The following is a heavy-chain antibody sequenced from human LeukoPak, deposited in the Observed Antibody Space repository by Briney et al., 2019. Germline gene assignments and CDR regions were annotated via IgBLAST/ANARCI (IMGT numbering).Heavy chain of an antibody. V-gene: IGHV4-34*01. J-gene: IGHJ4*02. Sequence: SETLSLTCAVYGGSFSGYYWSWIRQPPGKGLEWIGEINHSGSTNYNPSLKSRVTISVDTSKNQFSLKLSSVTAADTAVYYCARGPYDFWSGPFDYWGQGTLVTVSS. CDR2: INHSGST. CDR3: ARGPYDFWSGPFDY. CDR1: GGSFSGYY. D-gene: IGHD3-3*01.